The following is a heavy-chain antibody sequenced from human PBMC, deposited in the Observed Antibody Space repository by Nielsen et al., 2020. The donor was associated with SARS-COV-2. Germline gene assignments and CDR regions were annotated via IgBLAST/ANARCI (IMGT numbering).Heavy chain of an antibody. J-gene: IGHJ4*02. Sequence: ASVKVSCKASGYTFTGYYMRWVRQAPGQGLEWMGWISAYNGNTNYAQKLQGRVTMTTDTSTSTAYMELRSLRSDDTAVYYCARGIGGYCSSTSCYDWDYWGQGTLVTVSS. CDR3: ARGIGGYCSSTSCYDWDY. D-gene: IGHD2-2*01. V-gene: IGHV1-18*04. CDR1: GYTFTGYY. CDR2: ISAYNGNT.